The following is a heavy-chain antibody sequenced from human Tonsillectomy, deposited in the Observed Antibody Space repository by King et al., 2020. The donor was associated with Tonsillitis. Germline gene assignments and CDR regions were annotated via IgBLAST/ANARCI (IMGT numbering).Heavy chain of an antibody. CDR2: IYYSGST. J-gene: IGHJ4*02. CDR1: GGSISSYY. D-gene: IGHD2-2*01. Sequence: QLQESGPGLVKPSETLSLTCTVSGGSISSYYWSWIRQPPGKGLEWIGYIYYSGSTNYNPSLKSRVTISVDTSKNQFSLRLSSVTAADTAVYYCAGLYCGSTSCYIDYWGRGTLVTVSS. CDR3: AGLYCGSTSCYIDY. V-gene: IGHV4-59*08.